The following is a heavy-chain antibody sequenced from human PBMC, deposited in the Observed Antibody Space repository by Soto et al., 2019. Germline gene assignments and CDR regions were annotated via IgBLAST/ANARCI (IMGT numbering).Heavy chain of an antibody. J-gene: IGHJ6*02. CDR3: ARASTPLWKAFDYYGMDV. D-gene: IGHD1-1*01. CDR1: GFTFSSYW. CDR2: INSDGSST. Sequence: EVQLVESGGGLVQPGGSLRLSCAASGFTFSSYWMHWVRQAPGKGLVWVSRINSDGSSTSYADSVKGRFTISRDNAKNTLYLQMNRLRAEDTAVYYCARASTPLWKAFDYYGMDVWGQGTTVTVSS. V-gene: IGHV3-74*01.